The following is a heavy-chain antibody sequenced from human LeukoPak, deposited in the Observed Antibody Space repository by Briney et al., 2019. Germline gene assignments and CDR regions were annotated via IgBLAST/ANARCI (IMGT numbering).Heavy chain of an antibody. CDR2: INRSGST. CDR1: GGSFSGYY. Sequence: SETLSLTCAVYGGSFSGYYWSWIRQPPGKGLEWIGEINRSGSTNYNPSLKSRVTISVDTSKNQFSLKLSSVTAADTAVYYCARDRTDYDILTGYHIGDYFDYWGQGTLVTVSS. D-gene: IGHD3-9*01. J-gene: IGHJ4*02. V-gene: IGHV4-34*01. CDR3: ARDRTDYDILTGYHIGDYFDY.